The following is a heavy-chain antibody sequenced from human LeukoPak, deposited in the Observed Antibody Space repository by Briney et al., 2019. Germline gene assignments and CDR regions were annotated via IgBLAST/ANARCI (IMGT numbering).Heavy chain of an antibody. V-gene: IGHV4-59*01. CDR2: FHHSGST. D-gene: IGHD5-18*01. CDR3: ARDVGTALVTGDY. CDR1: GGSISSYY. Sequence: PSETLSLTCTVSGGSISSYYWTRIRQSPGKGLEWIGFFHHSGSTNYNPSFKSRVTISADTSNNHFSLRLTSVTAADTAVYYCARDVGTALVTGDYWGQGTLVTVSS. J-gene: IGHJ4*02.